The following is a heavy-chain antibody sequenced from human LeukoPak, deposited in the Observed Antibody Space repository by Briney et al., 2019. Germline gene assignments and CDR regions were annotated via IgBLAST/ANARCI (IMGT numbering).Heavy chain of an antibody. CDR3: ARDGHYSIYELRFDY. J-gene: IGHJ4*02. Sequence: PGGSLRLSCAASGFTFSSYVMHWVRQAPGKGLEWVANINQDGTEKYCVDSLKGRFTISRDNAKNSLYLQMNSLRAEDTAVYYCARDGHYSIYELRFDYWGQGALVTVSS. D-gene: IGHD4-11*01. CDR1: GFTFSSYV. CDR2: INQDGTEK. V-gene: IGHV3-7*01.